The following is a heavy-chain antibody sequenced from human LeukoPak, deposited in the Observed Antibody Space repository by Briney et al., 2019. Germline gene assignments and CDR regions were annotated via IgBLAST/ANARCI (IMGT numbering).Heavy chain of an antibody. CDR3: ASPGAYY. V-gene: IGHV3-30*14. CDR1: GFNFNSYA. CDR2: ISYDGSIN. J-gene: IGHJ4*02. Sequence: GRSLTLSCAASGFNFNSYAVHWVRQAPGKGLEWVAVISYDGSINFYAASVKGRFTISRDNSKNTLYLQRGSLRAEDMAVYYCASPGAYYWGQGTLVTVSS.